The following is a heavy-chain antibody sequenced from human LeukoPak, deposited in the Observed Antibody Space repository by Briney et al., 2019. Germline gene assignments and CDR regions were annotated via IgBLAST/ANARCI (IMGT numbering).Heavy chain of an antibody. D-gene: IGHD3-10*01. Sequence: PGGSLRLSCAASGFTFSSYAMHWVRQAPGKGLEWVAVISYDGSNKYYADSVKGRFTISRDNAKNSLYLQMNSLRAEDTAVYYCAREIRGGLDAFDIWGQGTMVTVSS. CDR1: GFTFSSYA. CDR2: ISYDGSNK. J-gene: IGHJ3*02. CDR3: AREIRGGLDAFDI. V-gene: IGHV3-30-3*01.